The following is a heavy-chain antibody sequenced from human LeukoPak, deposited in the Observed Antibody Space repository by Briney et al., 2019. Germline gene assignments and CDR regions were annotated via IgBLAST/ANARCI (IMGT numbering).Heavy chain of an antibody. CDR3: ARDGYHYGQFDY. J-gene: IGHJ4*02. Sequence: ASVKVSCKASGYTFSIYYIYWVRQAPGQGLEWMGWINTNSGGTNYAQKFQGRVTMTRDTAVITAYMELNRLTSDDTAVYYCARDGYHYGQFDYWGQGALVTASS. V-gene: IGHV1-2*02. CDR1: GYTFSIYY. D-gene: IGHD5-12*01. CDR2: INTNSGGT.